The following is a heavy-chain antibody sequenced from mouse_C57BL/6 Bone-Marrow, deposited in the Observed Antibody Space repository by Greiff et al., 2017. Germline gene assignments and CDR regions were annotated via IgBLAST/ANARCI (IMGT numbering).Heavy chain of an antibody. Sequence: VQLQQSGAELVRPGASVKLSCKASGYTFTDYYINWVKQRPGQGLEWIARIYPGSGNTYYNEKFKGKATLTAEKSSSTAYMQLSSLTSEDSAVYFCARGGDDGYYDYAMDYWGQGTSVTVSS. CDR3: ARGGDDGYYDYAMDY. CDR2: IYPGSGNT. V-gene: IGHV1-76*01. J-gene: IGHJ4*01. CDR1: GYTFTDYY. D-gene: IGHD2-3*01.